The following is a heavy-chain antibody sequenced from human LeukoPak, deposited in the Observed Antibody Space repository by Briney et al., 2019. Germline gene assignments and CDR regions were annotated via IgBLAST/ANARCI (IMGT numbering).Heavy chain of an antibody. Sequence: GGSLRLSCAASGFSFSSYRMSWVRQAPGKGLEWVASISSNNGYIYYADSVKGRFTISRDNGENSLHLQMNSLRAEDAAVYYCARDLGTRKSIAFADWGQGTLVTVSS. CDR2: ISSNNGYI. CDR1: GFSFSSYR. D-gene: IGHD6-6*01. V-gene: IGHV3-21*01. J-gene: IGHJ4*02. CDR3: ARDLGTRKSIAFAD.